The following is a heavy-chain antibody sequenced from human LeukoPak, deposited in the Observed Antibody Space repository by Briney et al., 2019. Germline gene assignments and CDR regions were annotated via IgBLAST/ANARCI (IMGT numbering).Heavy chain of an antibody. V-gene: IGHV3-33*01. CDR1: GFTFSSYG. Sequence: PGGSLRLSCAASGFTFSSYGMHWVRQAPGKGLEWVAVIWYDGSNKYYADSVKGRFTISRDNSKNTLYLQMNSLRAEDTAVYYCARTVVTWTLEYFQHWGQGTLVTVSS. J-gene: IGHJ1*01. CDR3: ARTVVTWTLEYFQH. D-gene: IGHD3-22*01. CDR2: IWYDGSNK.